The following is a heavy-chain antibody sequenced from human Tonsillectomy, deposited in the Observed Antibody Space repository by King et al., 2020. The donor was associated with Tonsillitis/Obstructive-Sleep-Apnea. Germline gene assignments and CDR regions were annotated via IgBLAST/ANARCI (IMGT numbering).Heavy chain of an antibody. CDR3: VRDDKGDKMDY. V-gene: IGHV1-46*04. CDR1: GYTFTSYY. Sequence: VQLVESGAEVKKPGASVKVSCKASGYTFTSYYIHWVRQAPGQGLEWMGIINPSGGSTNYAQKLQGRVTMTRDTSTSTVYMELSSLRSEDTAVYYCVRDDKGDKMDYWGQGPLVPV. J-gene: IGHJ4*02. D-gene: IGHD4-17*01. CDR2: INPSGGST.